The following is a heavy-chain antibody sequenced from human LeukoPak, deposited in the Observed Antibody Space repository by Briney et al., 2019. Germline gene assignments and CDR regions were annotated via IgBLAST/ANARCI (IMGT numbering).Heavy chain of an antibody. J-gene: IGHJ1*01. CDR3: AKGVTYYYGSGSAQYFQH. D-gene: IGHD3-10*01. Sequence: GRSLRLSCAASGFTFDDYAMHWVRQAPGKGLEWVSGISWNSGSIGYADSVKGRFTISRDNAKNSLYLQMNSLRAEDTALYYCAKGVTYYYGSGSAQYFQHWGQGTLVTVSS. CDR1: GFTFDDYA. V-gene: IGHV3-9*01. CDR2: ISWNSGSI.